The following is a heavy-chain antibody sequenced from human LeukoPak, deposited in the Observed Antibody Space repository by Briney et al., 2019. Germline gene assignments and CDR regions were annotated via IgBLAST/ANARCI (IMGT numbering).Heavy chain of an antibody. Sequence: AGGSLRLSCSASGFNFNNYAMNWVRQAPGKGLEYVSAISSNGGSTYYADSVKGRCTISRDNSKNTLYLQMSSLRAEDTAVYYCGLAAYYYDSSGSDGAFDIWGQGTMVIVSS. CDR3: GLAAYYYDSSGSDGAFDI. D-gene: IGHD3-22*01. J-gene: IGHJ3*02. CDR2: ISSNGGST. CDR1: GFNFNNYA. V-gene: IGHV3-64D*08.